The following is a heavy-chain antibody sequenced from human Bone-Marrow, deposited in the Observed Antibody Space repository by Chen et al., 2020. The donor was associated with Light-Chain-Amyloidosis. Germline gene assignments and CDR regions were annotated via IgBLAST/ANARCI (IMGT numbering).Heavy chain of an antibody. CDR3: ARHDVEKIDY. V-gene: IGHV4-39*01. CDR2: IYYSGST. D-gene: IGHD3-10*02. CDR1: GGSISSSSYY. J-gene: IGHJ4*02. Sequence: QLHLQESGPGLVKPSETLSLTCTVSGGSISSSSYYWGWIRQPPGKGLEWIGSIYYSGSTYYNQSHKSRVTISVDTSKNQFSLKLSSVTAADTAVYYCARHDVEKIDYWGQGTLVTVSS.